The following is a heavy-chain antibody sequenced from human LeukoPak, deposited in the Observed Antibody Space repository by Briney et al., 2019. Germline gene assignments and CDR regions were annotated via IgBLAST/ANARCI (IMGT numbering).Heavy chain of an antibody. CDR3: ASSSPRLLPHDY. CDR2: IYHSGST. CDR1: GYSISSGYY. D-gene: IGHD3-22*01. J-gene: IGHJ4*02. V-gene: IGHV4-38-2*02. Sequence: SETLSLTCTVSGYSISSGYYWGWIRQPPGKGLEWIGNIYHSGSTYYNPSLKSRVTISVDTSKNQFSLKLSSVTAADTAVYYCASSSPRLLPHDYWGQGTLVTVSS.